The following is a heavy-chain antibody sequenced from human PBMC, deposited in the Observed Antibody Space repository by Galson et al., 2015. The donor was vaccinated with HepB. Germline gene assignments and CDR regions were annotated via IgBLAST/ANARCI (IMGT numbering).Heavy chain of an antibody. CDR1: GDSINSDGYH. D-gene: IGHD5-12*01. Sequence: TLSLTCKVSGDSINSDGYHWAWIRQPAGKGLEWIGQITASGSTNYIPSLRNRVTISVDTSKNQFSLRLRSVTAADTAVYHCAREVRYSGVFDYWGQGTPLTVSS. V-gene: IGHV4-61*09. J-gene: IGHJ4*02. CDR2: ITASGST. CDR3: AREVRYSGVFDY.